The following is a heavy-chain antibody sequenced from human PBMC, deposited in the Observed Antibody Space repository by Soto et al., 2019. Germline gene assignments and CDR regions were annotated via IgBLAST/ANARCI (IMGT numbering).Heavy chain of an antibody. D-gene: IGHD2-15*01. J-gene: IGHJ4*02. CDR2: INHSGST. Sequence: SETLSLTCAVYGGSFSGYYWSWIRQPPGKGLEWIGEINHSGSTNYNPSLKSRVTISVDTSKNQFSLKLSSVTAADTAVYYCARHSYCSGGSCYDYWGQGTLVTVSS. CDR3: ARHSYCSGGSCYDY. CDR1: GGSFSGYY. V-gene: IGHV4-34*01.